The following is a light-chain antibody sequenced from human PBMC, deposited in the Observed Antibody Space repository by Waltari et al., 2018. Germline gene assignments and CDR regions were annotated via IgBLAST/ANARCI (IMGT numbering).Light chain of an antibody. J-gene: IGLJ2*01. CDR1: SSDIGNYNF. CDR3: NSYTTGGTLTVI. CDR2: DVS. Sequence: QSALTQPASVSGSPGQSITISCTGTSSDIGNYNFVSWYQQHPGKAPKLIIYDVSNRPSGVSNRFSGSWSGNTASLTISGLQAEDEADYYCNSYTTGGTLTVIFGGGTKLTVL. V-gene: IGLV2-14*03.